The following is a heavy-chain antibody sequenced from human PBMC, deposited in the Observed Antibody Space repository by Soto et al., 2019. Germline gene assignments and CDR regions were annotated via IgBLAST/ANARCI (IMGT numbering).Heavy chain of an antibody. D-gene: IGHD3-10*01. CDR3: ARDPNYYGSGSYSVGDAFDI. CDR1: GGSISSGGHY. CDR2: IYYSGST. Sequence: SETLSLTCTVSGGSISSGGHYWSWIRQHPGKGLEWIGYIYYSGSTYYNPSLKSRVTISVDTSKNQFSLKLSSVTAADTAVYYCARDPNYYGSGSYSVGDAFDIWGQGTMVTVSS. V-gene: IGHV4-31*03. J-gene: IGHJ3*02.